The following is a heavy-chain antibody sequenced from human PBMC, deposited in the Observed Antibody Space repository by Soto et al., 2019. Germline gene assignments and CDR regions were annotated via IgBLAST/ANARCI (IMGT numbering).Heavy chain of an antibody. D-gene: IGHD3-10*01. V-gene: IGHV3-33*01. CDR3: ARDSASDYMDV. J-gene: IGHJ6*03. Sequence: QVQLVESGGGVVQPGKSLRLSCTASGFPFSSYGMHWVRQAPGKGLEWVAVIWFDGSHKFYTDSVKGRFTISRDNSKNTLYLQMNSPRAQESAIYFCARDSASDYMDVWGKGTTFTVSS. CDR2: IWFDGSHK. CDR1: GFPFSSYG.